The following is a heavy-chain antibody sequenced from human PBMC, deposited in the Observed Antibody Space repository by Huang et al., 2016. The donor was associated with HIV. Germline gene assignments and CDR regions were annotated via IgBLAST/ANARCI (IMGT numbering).Heavy chain of an antibody. CDR1: GGSISSNSYY. Sequence: QLQLQESGPGLVKPSETLSLTCSVSGGSISSNSYYWGWILQPPGKVLEVIGCIYYSGCTFYNPSLKSRVTISVDTSKNQFSLRLSSVTAADTSVYYCARHMDCSSSSCLAGGHERGPFDMWGQGTMVTVSS. V-gene: IGHV4-39*01. J-gene: IGHJ3*02. CDR3: ARHMDCSSSSCLAGGHERGPFDM. CDR2: IYYSGCT. D-gene: IGHD2-2*01.